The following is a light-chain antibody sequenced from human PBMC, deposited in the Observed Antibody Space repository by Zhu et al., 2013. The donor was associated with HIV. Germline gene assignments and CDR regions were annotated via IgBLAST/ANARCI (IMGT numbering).Light chain of an antibody. V-gene: IGKV3-20*01. CDR3: QQYVSSPFT. CDR2: DAS. CDR1: QSVSSN. Sequence: VMTQSPDTLSVSPGERATLSCRASQSVSSNLAWYQQKPGQAPRLLIYDASNRATGTPDRFRGSGSWDETSLSASADWSLKILSVYYCQQYVSSPFTFG. J-gene: IGKJ3*01.